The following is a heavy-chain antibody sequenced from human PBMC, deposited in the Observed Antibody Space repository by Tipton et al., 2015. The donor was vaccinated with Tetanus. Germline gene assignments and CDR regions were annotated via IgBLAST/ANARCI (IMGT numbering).Heavy chain of an antibody. CDR3: ASGDTAMVFGY. J-gene: IGHJ4*02. Sequence: TLSLTCTVSGGSISSYYWSWIRQPPGKGLEWIGYIYYSGSTNYNPSLKSRVTISVDTSKNQFSLKLSSVTAADTAVYYCASGDTAMVFGYWGQGTLVTVSS. D-gene: IGHD5-18*01. CDR2: IYYSGST. V-gene: IGHV4-59*01. CDR1: GGSISSYY.